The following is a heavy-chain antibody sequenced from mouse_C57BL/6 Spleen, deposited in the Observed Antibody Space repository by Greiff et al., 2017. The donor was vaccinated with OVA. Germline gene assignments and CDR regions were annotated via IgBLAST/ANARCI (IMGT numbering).Heavy chain of an antibody. D-gene: IGHD1-1*01. CDR2: IDPSDSYT. CDR1: GYTFTSYW. J-gene: IGHJ4*01. CDR3: ARWGTTDRMDY. Sequence: QVQLQQPGAELVKPGASVKLSCKASGYTFTSYWMQWVKQRPGQGLEWIGEIDPSDSYTNYNQKFKGKATLTVDTSSSTAYMQLSSLTSEDSAVYYCARWGTTDRMDYWGQGTSVTVSS. V-gene: IGHV1-50*01.